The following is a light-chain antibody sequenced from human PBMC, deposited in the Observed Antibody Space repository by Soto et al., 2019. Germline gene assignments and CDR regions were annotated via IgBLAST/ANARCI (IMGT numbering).Light chain of an antibody. CDR3: QQSYQTPWT. Sequence: IQMTQSPSSLSASVGDRITMTCRASQTISTYLNWYQQKPGKAPKLLISTSSTLQSGVPSRFSGSGSGTEFTLSIRGLQPDDVATYFCQQSYQTPWTFGLGTKV. CDR2: TSS. CDR1: QTISTY. V-gene: IGKV1-39*01. J-gene: IGKJ1*01.